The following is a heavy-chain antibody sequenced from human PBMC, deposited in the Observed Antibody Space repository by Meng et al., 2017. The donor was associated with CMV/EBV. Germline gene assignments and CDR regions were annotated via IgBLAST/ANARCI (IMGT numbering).Heavy chain of an antibody. CDR2: INHSGST. CDR1: GGSFSGYY. D-gene: IGHD6-13*01. Sequence: QVQLQQWGAGLLKPAWTLSRTCAVYGGSFSGYYWSWIRQPPGKGLEWIGEINHSGSTNYNPSLKSRVTISVDTSKNQFSLKLSSVTAADTAVYYCAGGIAAAGTRYFDYWGQGTLVTVSS. V-gene: IGHV4-34*01. CDR3: AGGIAAAGTRYFDY. J-gene: IGHJ4*02.